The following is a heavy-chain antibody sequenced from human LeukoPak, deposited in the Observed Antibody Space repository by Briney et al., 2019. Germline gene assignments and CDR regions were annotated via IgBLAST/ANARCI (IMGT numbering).Heavy chain of an antibody. CDR1: GFTFDDHG. CDR2: ISWSSGII. J-gene: IGHJ3*01. V-gene: IGHV3-9*01. Sequence: GGSLRLSCAASGFTFDDHGMHWVRQAPGKGLEWVSGISWSSGIIGYADSVKGRFTISRDNAKNSLYLQMNSLRAEDTAVYYCARYGNGEWLAHYSFEVWGQGTMVTVSS. D-gene: IGHD6-19*01. CDR3: ARYGNGEWLAHYSFEV.